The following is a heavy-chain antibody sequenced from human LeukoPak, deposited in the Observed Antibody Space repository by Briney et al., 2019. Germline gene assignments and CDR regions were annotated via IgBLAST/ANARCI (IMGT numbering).Heavy chain of an antibody. J-gene: IGHJ4*02. Sequence: GGSLRLSCAASGFTFSSYAMNWVRQAPGKGLEWVSYISRSSSTIYYADSVKGRFTISRDNAKNSLYLQMNSLRAEDTAVYYCARDTVFDYWGQGTLVTVSS. CDR3: ARDTVFDY. V-gene: IGHV3-48*01. CDR2: ISRSSSTI. CDR1: GFTFSSYA.